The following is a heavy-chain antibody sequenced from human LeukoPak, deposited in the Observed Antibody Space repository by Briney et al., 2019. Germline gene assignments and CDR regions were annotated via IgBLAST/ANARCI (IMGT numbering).Heavy chain of an antibody. D-gene: IGHD2/OR15-2a*01. CDR1: GGSFSGYY. J-gene: IGHJ3*02. V-gene: IGHV4-34*01. CDR2: INHSGST. Sequence: PSETLSLTCAVYGGSFSGYYWSWIRQPPGKGLEWIGEINHSGSTNYNPSLKSRVTISVDTSKNQFSLKLSSVTAADTAVYYCAREVGLSTGGAFDIWGQGTMVTVSS. CDR3: AREVGLSTGGAFDI.